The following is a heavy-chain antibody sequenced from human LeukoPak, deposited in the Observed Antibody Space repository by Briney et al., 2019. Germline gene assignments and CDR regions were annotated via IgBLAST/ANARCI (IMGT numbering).Heavy chain of an antibody. Sequence: SSETLSLTCTVSGGSISSYYWSWIRQPPGKGLEWIGYIYYSGSTNYNPSLKSRVTISVDTSKNQFSLKLSSVTAADTAVYYCARDPEMATIKDWGQGTLVTVSS. CDR2: IYYSGST. J-gene: IGHJ4*02. D-gene: IGHD5-24*01. V-gene: IGHV4-59*01. CDR1: GGSISSYY. CDR3: ARDPEMATIKD.